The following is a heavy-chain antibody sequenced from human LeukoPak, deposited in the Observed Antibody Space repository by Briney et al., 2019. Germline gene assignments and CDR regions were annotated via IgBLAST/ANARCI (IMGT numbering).Heavy chain of an antibody. CDR2: INSDGSTT. V-gene: IGHV3-74*01. CDR3: ARQGFFGIAAAFFDY. D-gene: IGHD6-13*01. J-gene: IGHJ4*02. Sequence: PGGSLRLSCAASGFTFSTYWMHCVRQVPGKGLVWVSRINSDGSTTNYADAVKGRFTISRDNPKSTLYLEMNSLRAEDTAVYYCARQGFFGIAAAFFDYWGQGTLVTVSS. CDR1: GFTFSTYW.